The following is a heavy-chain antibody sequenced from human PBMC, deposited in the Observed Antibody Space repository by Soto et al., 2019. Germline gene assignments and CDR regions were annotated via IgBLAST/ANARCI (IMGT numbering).Heavy chain of an antibody. Sequence: QVQLVQSGAEVKKPGSSVKVSCKASGGTFSSYAISWVRQAPGQGLEWMGGIIPIFGTANDAQKFQGRFTITADESTSTAYMEQSSLRSEDTAVYYCARAPSRHYGDSPYYFDYWGQGTLVTVCS. J-gene: IGHJ4*02. CDR3: ARAPSRHYGDSPYYFDY. V-gene: IGHV1-69*12. CDR2: IIPIFGTA. CDR1: GGTFSSYA. D-gene: IGHD4-17*01.